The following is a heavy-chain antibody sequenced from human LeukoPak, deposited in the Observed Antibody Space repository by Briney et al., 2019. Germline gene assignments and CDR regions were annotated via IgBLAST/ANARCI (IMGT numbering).Heavy chain of an antibody. Sequence: PGGSLRLSCAASGFTFSNYWITWVRQAPGKGLEWVANIKQDGSEKYYMDSVKGRFTISRDNAKNSLFLQMNSLRAEDTAVYYCVKDDGEYYYDSSGYYPAKWGQGTLVTVSS. J-gene: IGHJ4*02. CDR1: GFTFSNYW. CDR3: VKDDGEYYYDSSGYYPAK. D-gene: IGHD3-22*01. V-gene: IGHV3-7*01. CDR2: IKQDGSEK.